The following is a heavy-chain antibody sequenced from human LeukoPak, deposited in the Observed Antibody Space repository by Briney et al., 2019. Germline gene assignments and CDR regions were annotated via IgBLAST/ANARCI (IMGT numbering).Heavy chain of an antibody. CDR1: GFTFTSSA. V-gene: IGHV1-58*01. CDR2: IVVGSGNA. D-gene: IGHD3-22*01. J-gene: IGHJ4*02. CDR3: AARDYYDSSGVDY. Sequence: SVKVSCKASGFTFTSSAVQWVRQARGQRLEWIGWIVVGSGNANYAQKFQERVTITRDMSTSTAYMELSSLRSEDTAVYYCAARDYYDSSGVDYWGQGTLVTVSS.